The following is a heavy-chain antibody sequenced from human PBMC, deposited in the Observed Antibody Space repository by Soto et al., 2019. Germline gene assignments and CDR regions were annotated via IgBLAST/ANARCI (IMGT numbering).Heavy chain of an antibody. V-gene: IGHV1-2*02. CDR3: ARDLGGYDLYGPDT. J-gene: IGHJ5*02. Sequence: WASVKVSCKTSGDTFTDSSMHWVRQAPGQGLEWMGWINLNSGDTNYAQRFQGRVTMTRDTSIITAYMGLSRLKSDDTAVYYCARDLGGYDLYGPDTWGQGTLVTVSS. CDR2: INLNSGDT. CDR1: GDTFTDSS. D-gene: IGHD5-12*01.